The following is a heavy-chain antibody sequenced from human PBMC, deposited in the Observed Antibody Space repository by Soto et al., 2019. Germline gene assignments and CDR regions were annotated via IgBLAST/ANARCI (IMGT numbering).Heavy chain of an antibody. CDR3: ARDLPDYDSSGYYYPFDY. CDR1: GGTFSSYA. Sequence: ASVKVSCKASGGTFSSYAISWVRQAPGQGLEWMGGIIPIFGTANYAQKFQGRVTITADESTSTAYMELSSLRSEDTAVYYCARDLPDYDSSGYYYPFDYWGQGTLVTVSS. V-gene: IGHV1-69*13. CDR2: IIPIFGTA. D-gene: IGHD3-22*01. J-gene: IGHJ4*02.